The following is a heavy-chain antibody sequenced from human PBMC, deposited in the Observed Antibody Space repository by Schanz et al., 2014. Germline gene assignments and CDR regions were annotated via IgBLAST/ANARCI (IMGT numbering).Heavy chain of an antibody. Sequence: VQLLESGGGLIQPGGSLRLSCTASGFPFSDYFMAWIRQPPGRGLEWVSNIGNGGVTIYYADSVRGRFTISRDNAKNSRYQQTTSRRAEGTAVYYCARGAPYPFDLWGRGTLITVSS. J-gene: IGHJ2*01. CDR1: GFPFSDYF. V-gene: IGHV3-11*01. CDR2: IGNGGVTI. CDR3: ARGAPYPFDL.